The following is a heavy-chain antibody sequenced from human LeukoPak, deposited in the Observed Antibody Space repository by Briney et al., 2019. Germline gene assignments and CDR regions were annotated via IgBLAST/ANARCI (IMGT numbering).Heavy chain of an antibody. D-gene: IGHD3-22*01. CDR2: SSSSSSTI. J-gene: IGHJ4*02. V-gene: IGHV3-48*01. CDR1: EFTFSSYS. Sequence: GGSLRLSCAASEFTFSSYSMNWVRQAPGKGLEWVSYSSSSSSTIYYASSVKGRFTISRDNAKNSLYLQMNSLRAEDTAVYYCARGSYDSSGYYLGAGARADYWGQGTLVTVSS. CDR3: ARGSYDSSGYYLGAGARADY.